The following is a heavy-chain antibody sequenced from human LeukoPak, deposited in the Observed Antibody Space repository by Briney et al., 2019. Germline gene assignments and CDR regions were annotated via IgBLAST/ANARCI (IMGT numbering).Heavy chain of an antibody. J-gene: IGHJ3*02. CDR1: GYIFTSYW. CDR3: ARHEASIAARNAFDI. CDR2: IYPGDSDT. Sequence: GASLHISCKGSGYIFTSYWIGWVRQLPGKGLEWMGIIYPGDSDTRYSPSFQVQVTISADKSISTAYLQWSSLKASDTAMYYCARHEASIAARNAFDIWGQGTMVTVSS. V-gene: IGHV5-51*01. D-gene: IGHD6-6*01.